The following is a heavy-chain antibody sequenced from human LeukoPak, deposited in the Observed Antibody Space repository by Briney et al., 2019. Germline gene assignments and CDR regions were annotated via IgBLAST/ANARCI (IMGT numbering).Heavy chain of an antibody. D-gene: IGHD6-25*01. V-gene: IGHV3-48*04. CDR3: ARVRGYDFDY. J-gene: IGHJ4*02. CDR2: ISSSSTI. CDR1: GFTFSSYS. Sequence: GGSLRLSCAASGFTFSSYSMNWVRQAPGKGLEWVSYISSSSTIYYADSVKGRFTISRDNAKNSLYLQMNSLRAEDTAVYYCARVRGYDFDYWGQGTLVTVSS.